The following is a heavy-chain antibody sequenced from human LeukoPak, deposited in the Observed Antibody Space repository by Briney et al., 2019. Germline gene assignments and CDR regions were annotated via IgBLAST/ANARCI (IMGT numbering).Heavy chain of an antibody. CDR2: ISAYNGNT. CDR1: GYTFTSYG. D-gene: IGHD3-22*01. Sequence: GASVKVSCKASGYTFTSYGISWVRQAPGQGLEWMGWISAYNGNTNYAQKLQGRVTMTTDTSTSTAYMKLRSLRSDDTAVYYCARGGSQYYYDSSGYPDYYYYYYMDVWGKGTTVTVSS. CDR3: ARGGSQYYYDSSGYPDYYYYYYMDV. J-gene: IGHJ6*03. V-gene: IGHV1-18*01.